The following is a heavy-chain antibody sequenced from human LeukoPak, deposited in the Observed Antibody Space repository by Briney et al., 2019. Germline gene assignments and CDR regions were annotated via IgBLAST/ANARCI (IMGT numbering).Heavy chain of an antibody. J-gene: IGHJ4*02. CDR1: GFTFSSYA. CDR2: ISGSGGST. Sequence: KPGRSLRLSCAASGFTFSSYAMSWVRQAPGKGLEWVSAISGSGGSTYYADSVKGRFTISRDNSKSTLYLQMNSLRAEDTAVYYCAKDFWSGYYSDYWGQGTLVTVSS. CDR3: AKDFWSGYYSDY. V-gene: IGHV3-23*01. D-gene: IGHD3-3*01.